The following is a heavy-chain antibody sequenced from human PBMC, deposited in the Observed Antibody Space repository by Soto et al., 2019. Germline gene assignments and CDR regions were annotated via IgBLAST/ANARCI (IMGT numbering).Heavy chain of an antibody. V-gene: IGHV3-30*18. D-gene: IGHD6-19*01. CDR3: AKGGRQWLVTSDFNY. CDR2: VSHDGRNT. CDR1: GFTCSDYA. Sequence: VELVESGGGVVQPGRSLRLSCAASGFTCSDYAMHWVRQAPGKGLEWVAVVSHDGRNTHNPDSVKGRFTISRDSSKNTVSLETTTLRAEDTAVYYCAKGGRQWLVTSDFNYWGQGALVTVSS. J-gene: IGHJ4*02.